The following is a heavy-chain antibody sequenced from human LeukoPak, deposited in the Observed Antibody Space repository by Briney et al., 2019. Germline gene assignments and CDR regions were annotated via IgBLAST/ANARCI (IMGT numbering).Heavy chain of an antibody. D-gene: IGHD2-15*01. Sequence: GGSLRLSCAASGFTFSSYGMSWVRQAPGKGLEWVSAISGSGGSTYYADSVKGRFTISRDNSKNTLYLQMNSLRAEDTAVYYCAKDRDIVVVVAGSSIDYWGQGTLVTVSS. CDR3: AKDRDIVVVVAGSSIDY. CDR2: ISGSGGST. CDR1: GFTFSSYG. V-gene: IGHV3-23*01. J-gene: IGHJ4*02.